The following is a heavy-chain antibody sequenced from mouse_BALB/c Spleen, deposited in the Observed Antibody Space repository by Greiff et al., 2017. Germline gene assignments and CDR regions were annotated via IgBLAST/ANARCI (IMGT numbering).Heavy chain of an antibody. J-gene: IGHJ2*01. V-gene: IGHV5-6-4*01. CDR1: GFTFSSYT. D-gene: IGHD3-3*01. CDR3: ARGTVFFFFDY. Sequence: EVKLMESGGGLVKPGGSLKLSCAASGFTFSSYTMSWVRQTPEKRLEWVATISSGGSYTYYPDSVKGRFTISRDNAKNTLYLQMSSLKSEDTAMYYCARGTVFFFFDYWGQGTTLTVSS. CDR2: ISSGGSYT.